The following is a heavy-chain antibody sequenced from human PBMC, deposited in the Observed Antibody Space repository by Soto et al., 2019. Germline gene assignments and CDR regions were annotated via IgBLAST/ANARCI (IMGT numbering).Heavy chain of an antibody. V-gene: IGHV4-34*01. CDR1: GGSISSYY. D-gene: IGHD6-13*01. Sequence: SETLSLTCTVSGGSISSYYWSWIRQPPGKGLEWIGEINHSGSTNYNPSLKSRVTISVDTSKNQFSLKLSSVTAADTAVYYCARVGSSWTYYYYGMAVWGQGTTVTVSS. CDR3: ARVGSSWTYYYYGMAV. CDR2: INHSGST. J-gene: IGHJ6*02.